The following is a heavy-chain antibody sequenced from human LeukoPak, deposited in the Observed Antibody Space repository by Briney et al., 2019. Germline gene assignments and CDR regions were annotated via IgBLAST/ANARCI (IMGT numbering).Heavy chain of an antibody. CDR2: IYSGGST. Sequence: GGSLRLSCAASGFTVSSNYMSWVRQAPGKGLEWVSVIYSGGSTYYADSVKGRFTISRDNSKNTLYLQMNSLRAEDTAVYYCASEQFYYDSSGYPVKWFDPWGQGTLVTVSS. CDR3: ASEQFYYDSSGYPVKWFDP. CDR1: GFTVSSNY. D-gene: IGHD3-22*01. J-gene: IGHJ5*02. V-gene: IGHV3-66*01.